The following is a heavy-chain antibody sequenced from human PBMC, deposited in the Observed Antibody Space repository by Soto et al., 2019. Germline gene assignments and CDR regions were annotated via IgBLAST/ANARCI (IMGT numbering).Heavy chain of an antibody. CDR1: GFTFSVYG. CDR2: IDSDGSTT. D-gene: IGHD4-4*01. V-gene: IGHV3-74*01. J-gene: IGHJ6*02. Sequence: EVQLVESGGGLVQPGGSLELSCPALGFTFSVYGFHWVPQPPGKGLVWVSRIDSDGSTTTYADSVKGRFTISRDNAKSTLYLQMNSLRAEDTAVYYCARPGYSNYGPGVDVWGQGTTVTVSS. CDR3: ARPGYSNYGPGVDV.